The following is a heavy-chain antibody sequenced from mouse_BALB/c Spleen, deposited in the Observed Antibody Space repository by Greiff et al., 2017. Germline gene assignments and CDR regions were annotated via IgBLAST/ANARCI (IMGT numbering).Heavy chain of an antibody. D-gene: IGHD1-1*01. CDR3: ARCGSSYWYFDV. Sequence: VQLQQSGAELVKPGASVKLSCTASGFNIKDTYMHWVKQRPEQGLEWIGRIDPANGNTKYDPKFQGKATITADTSSNTAYLQLSSLTSEDTAVYYGARCGSSYWYFDVWGAGTTVTVSS. CDR1: GFNIKDTY. V-gene: IGHV14-3*02. CDR2: IDPANGNT. J-gene: IGHJ1*01.